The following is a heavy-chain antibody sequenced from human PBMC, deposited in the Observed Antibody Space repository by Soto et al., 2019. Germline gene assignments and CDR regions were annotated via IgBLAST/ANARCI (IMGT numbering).Heavy chain of an antibody. CDR2: IYYSGST. J-gene: IGHJ6*02. Sequence: SETLSLTCTVSGGSISSGGYYWSWIRQRPGKGLEWIGYIYYSGSTYYNPSLKSRVTISVDTSKNQFSLKLSSVTAADTAVYYCARTQLIIAAAGNRRDQPAYYYGMDVWGQGTTVTVSS. CDR1: GGSISSGGYY. D-gene: IGHD6-13*01. V-gene: IGHV4-31*03. CDR3: ARTQLIIAAAGNRRDQPAYYYGMDV.